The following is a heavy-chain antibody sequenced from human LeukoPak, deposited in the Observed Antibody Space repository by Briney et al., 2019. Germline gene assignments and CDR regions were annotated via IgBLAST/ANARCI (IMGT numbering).Heavy chain of an antibody. J-gene: IGHJ6*03. D-gene: IGHD6-13*01. V-gene: IGHV1-18*01. CDR3: ARGQRLRQQPVGVFYYMDV. CDR1: GHTFTSYG. CDR2: ISAYNGNT. Sequence: ASVKVSCKASGHTFTSYGISWVRQAPGQGLEWMGWISAYNGNTNYAQKLQGRVTMTTDTSTSTAYMELRSLRSDDTAVYYCARGQRLRQQPVGVFYYMDVWGKGTTVTVSS.